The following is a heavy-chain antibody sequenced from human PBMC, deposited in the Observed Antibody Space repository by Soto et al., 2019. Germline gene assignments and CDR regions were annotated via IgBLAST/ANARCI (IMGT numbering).Heavy chain of an antibody. V-gene: IGHV1-18*01. Sequence: QVQVVQSGAAVKKPGASVKVACKASGYSFDTFGMSWVRQAPGQGLEWMGWISIEKGDTNSAQKFQDRVTMTTDTSSSTAYMELRSLTSDETAVYYCARCYCSVGSCFTCWHFDLWGRGTLVTVSS. D-gene: IGHD2-15*01. CDR1: GYSFDTFG. CDR2: ISIEKGDT. J-gene: IGHJ2*01. CDR3: ARCYCSVGSCFTCWHFDL.